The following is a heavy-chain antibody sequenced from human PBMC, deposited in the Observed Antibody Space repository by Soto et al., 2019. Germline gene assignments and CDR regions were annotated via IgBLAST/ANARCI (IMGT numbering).Heavy chain of an antibody. CDR3: TTPKYYYDSRGFRDYYGMDV. CDR1: GFTFSNAW. CDR2: IKSKTDGGTT. V-gene: IGHV3-15*07. J-gene: IGHJ6*02. Sequence: PGGSLRLSCAASGFTFSNAWMNWVRQAPGKGLEWVGRIKSKTDGGTTDYAAPVKGRFTISRDDSKNTLYLQMNSLKTEDTAVYYCTTPKYYYDSRGFRDYYGMDVWGQGTTVTVSS. D-gene: IGHD3-22*01.